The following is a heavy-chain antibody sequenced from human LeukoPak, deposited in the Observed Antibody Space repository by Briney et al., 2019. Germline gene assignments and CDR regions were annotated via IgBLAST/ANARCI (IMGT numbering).Heavy chain of an antibody. CDR3: TTERNWELLRPYGLDI. D-gene: IGHD1-26*01. CDR2: IRTKIEGETT. CDR1: GFNFNYVW. J-gene: IGHJ6*02. V-gene: IGHV3-15*01. Sequence: PGGSLRLSCAASGFNFNYVWMNWVRQAPGKGLKWVGRIRTKIEGETTDYAAPVKGRFTISRDDSKTTLFLEMNSLKTADSAVYYCTTERNWELLRPYGLDIWGQGTTVIVSS.